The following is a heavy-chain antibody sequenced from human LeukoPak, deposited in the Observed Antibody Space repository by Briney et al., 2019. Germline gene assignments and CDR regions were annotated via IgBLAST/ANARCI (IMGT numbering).Heavy chain of an antibody. D-gene: IGHD1-26*01. Sequence: ASVTVSCKASGYTFTGYYMHWVRQAPGQGLEWMGWINPNSGGTNYAQKFQGRVTMTRDTSISTAYMELSRLRSDDTAVYYCARCDSGSYYLLGYWGQGTLVTVSS. CDR3: ARCDSGSYYLLGY. CDR2: INPNSGGT. V-gene: IGHV1-2*02. J-gene: IGHJ4*02. CDR1: GYTFTGYY.